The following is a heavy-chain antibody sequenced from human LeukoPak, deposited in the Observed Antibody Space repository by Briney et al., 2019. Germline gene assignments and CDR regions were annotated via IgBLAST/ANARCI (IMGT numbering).Heavy chain of an antibody. D-gene: IGHD3-10*01. CDR1: GGSFSGYY. CDR2: INHSGST. V-gene: IGHV4-34*01. CDR3: ARGAYRTYYYGSGSALGGMDV. Sequence: SETLSLTCAVYGGSFSGYYWSWIRQPPGKGPEWIGEINHSGSTNYNPSLKSRVTISVDTSKNQFSLKLSSVTAADTAVYYCARGAYRTYYYGSGSALGGMDVWGKGTTVTVSS. J-gene: IGHJ6*04.